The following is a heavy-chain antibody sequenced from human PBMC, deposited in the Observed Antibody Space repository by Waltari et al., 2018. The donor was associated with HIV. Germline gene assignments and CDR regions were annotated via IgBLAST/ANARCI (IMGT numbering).Heavy chain of an antibody. CDR2: NYDTGVT. D-gene: IGHD3-16*01. CDR1: TESISRGGYY. CDR3: ARGRSNGRGS. V-gene: IGHV4-31*03. Sequence: QVQLQESGPGLVKPSQTLFLTCTVSTESISRGGYYWNWIRQRPGKGLEWIGHNYDTGVTYDNPPLRGRLTISVDTSKSLFFLTLTSVTVADTGVYYCARGRSNGRGSWGPGTLVIVSS. J-gene: IGHJ4*02.